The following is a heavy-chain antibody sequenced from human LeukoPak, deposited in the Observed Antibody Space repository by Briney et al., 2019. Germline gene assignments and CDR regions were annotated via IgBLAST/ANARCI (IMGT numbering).Heavy chain of an antibody. CDR2: ISGSGGTT. Sequence: GGSLRLSCAASGFTVSSNYMSWVRQAPGKGLEWVSAISGSGGTTYYADSVKGRFTISRDNSKNTLYVQMNSLRAEDTAVYYCAKRDGYNGDAFDIWGQGTMVTVSS. CDR1: GFTVSSNY. CDR3: AKRDGYNGDAFDI. J-gene: IGHJ3*02. D-gene: IGHD5-24*01. V-gene: IGHV3-23*01.